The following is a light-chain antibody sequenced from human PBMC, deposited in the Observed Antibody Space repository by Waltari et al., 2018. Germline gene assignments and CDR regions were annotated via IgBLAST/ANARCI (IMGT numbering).Light chain of an antibody. V-gene: IGKV2-28*01. CDR2: LGS. J-gene: IGKJ1*01. CDR1: QSLLHSNGNTY. Sequence: DIVMTQSPLSLPVTPGEPASISCRSSQSLLHSNGNTYLDWYLQKPGQSPQLLIYLGSNRASGVPDRFSGSESGTDFTLKISRVEAEDVGVYYCQQYYSIPWTFGQGTKVEIK. CDR3: QQYYSIPWT.